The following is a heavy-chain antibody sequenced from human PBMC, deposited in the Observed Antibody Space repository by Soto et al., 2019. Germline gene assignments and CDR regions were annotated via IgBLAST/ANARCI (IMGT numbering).Heavy chain of an antibody. J-gene: IGHJ4*02. Sequence: GGSLRLSCAASGFTFSSYAMSWVRQAPGKGLEWVSVITSSGGSTDFADSVRGRFTISRDNSKNTLYLQLNSLRADDTAVYYCAKKGPTVLSPIDYWGQGTLVTVSS. D-gene: IGHD4-17*01. V-gene: IGHV3-23*01. CDR1: GFTFSSYA. CDR2: ITSSGGST. CDR3: AKKGPTVLSPIDY.